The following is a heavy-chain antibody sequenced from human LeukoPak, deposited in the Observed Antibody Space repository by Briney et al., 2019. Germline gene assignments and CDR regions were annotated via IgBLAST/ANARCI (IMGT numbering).Heavy chain of an antibody. CDR1: GFTVSSNY. CDR3: ARDRYSSSSGYYYYGMDV. Sequence: GGSLRLSCAASGFTVSSNYMSWVRQAPGKGLEWVSVIYSGGSTYYADSVKGRFTISRDNSKNTLYLQMNSLRAEDTAVYYCARDRYSSSSGYYYYGMDVWGQGTTVTVSS. CDR2: IYSGGST. D-gene: IGHD6-6*01. V-gene: IGHV3-53*01. J-gene: IGHJ6*02.